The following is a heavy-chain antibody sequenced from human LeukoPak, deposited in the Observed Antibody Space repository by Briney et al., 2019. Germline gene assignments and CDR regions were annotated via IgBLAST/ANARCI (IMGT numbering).Heavy chain of an antibody. CDR1: GFTFSSHS. Sequence: PGGSLRLSCAAAGFTFSSHSMNWVRQAPGKGLDWVSSISSSSSFIYYADSVKGRFTISRDNAKNSLYLQMNSLRAEDTAVYYCARDITHGWLVADYWGQGTLVTVSS. D-gene: IGHD6-19*01. V-gene: IGHV3-21*01. CDR3: ARDITHGWLVADY. CDR2: ISSSSSFI. J-gene: IGHJ4*02.